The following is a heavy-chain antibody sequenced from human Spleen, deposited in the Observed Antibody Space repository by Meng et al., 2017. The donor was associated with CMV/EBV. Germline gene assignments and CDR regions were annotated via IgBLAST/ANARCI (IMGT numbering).Heavy chain of an antibody. D-gene: IGHD5-24*01. CDR1: GVSISSGGYY. CDR2: IYYSGST. CDR3: ARGPSRRLQFSFDY. V-gene: IGHV4-31*03. J-gene: IGHJ4*02. Sequence: QPVECVRGLLKPSQPLSRTCTVFGVSISSGGYYWSWISQHPGKGLEWIGYIYYSGSTYYNPSLKSRVTISVDTSKNQFSLKLSSVTAADTAVYYCARGPSRRLQFSFDYWGQGTLVTVSS.